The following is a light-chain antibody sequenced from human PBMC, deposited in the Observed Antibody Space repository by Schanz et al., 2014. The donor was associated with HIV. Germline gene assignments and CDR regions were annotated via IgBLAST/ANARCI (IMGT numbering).Light chain of an antibody. V-gene: IGLV2-8*01. Sequence: QSALTQPPSASGSPGQSVTIFCTGTSSDVGGYNYVSWYQLRPGKAPQLMIYEVTKRPSGVPDRFSGSKSGNTASLTVSGLQAEDEADYYCSSYAGSNVIFGGGTKLTVL. CDR3: SSYAGSNVI. J-gene: IGLJ2*01. CDR1: SSDVGGYNY. CDR2: EVT.